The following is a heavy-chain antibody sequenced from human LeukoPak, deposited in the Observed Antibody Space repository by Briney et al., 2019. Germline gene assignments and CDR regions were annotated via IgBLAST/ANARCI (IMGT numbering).Heavy chain of an antibody. D-gene: IGHD3-22*01. Sequence: PGGSLRLSCAASGFVLSSYSFNWVRQAPGKGLEWVASVNTVSSYIYYADSVRGRFTISRDNAKNSVLLQMNSLRAEDTAMYYCVRLRRNSDSSGYFYYYDNWGQGTLVTVSS. CDR1: GFVLSSYS. J-gene: IGHJ4*02. CDR3: VRLRRNSDSSGYFYYYDN. V-gene: IGHV3-21*01. CDR2: VNTVSSYI.